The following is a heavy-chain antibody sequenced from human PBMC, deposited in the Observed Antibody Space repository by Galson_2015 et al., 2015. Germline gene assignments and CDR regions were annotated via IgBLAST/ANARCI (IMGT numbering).Heavy chain of an antibody. J-gene: IGHJ6*02. CDR3: AKVRVYYYYYGMDV. Sequence: SLRLPCAASGFTFSSYGMHWVRQAPGKGLEWVAVISYDGSNKYYADSVKGRFTISRDNSKNTLYLQMNSLRAEDTAVYYCAKVRVYYYYYGMDVWGQGTTVTVSS. D-gene: IGHD4-17*01. CDR2: ISYDGSNK. CDR1: GFTFSSYG. V-gene: IGHV3-30*18.